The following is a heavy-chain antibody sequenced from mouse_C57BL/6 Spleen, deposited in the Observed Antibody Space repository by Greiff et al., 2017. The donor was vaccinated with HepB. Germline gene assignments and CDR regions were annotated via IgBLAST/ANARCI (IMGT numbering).Heavy chain of an antibody. CDR3: ARNAGGTYYFDY. Sequence: VKLVESGPGLVQPSQSLSITCTVSGFSLTSYGVHWVRQSPGKGLEWLGVIWSGGSTDYNAAFISRLSISKDNAKSKVFFKMNSLQADDTAIYYCARNAGGTYYFDYWGQGTTLTVSS. D-gene: IGHD3-3*01. CDR1: GFSLTSYG. CDR2: IWSGGST. J-gene: IGHJ2*01. V-gene: IGHV2-2*01.